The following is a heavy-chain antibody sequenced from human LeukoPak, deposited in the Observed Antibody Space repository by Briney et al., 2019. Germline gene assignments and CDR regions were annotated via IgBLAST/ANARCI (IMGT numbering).Heavy chain of an antibody. Sequence: ASVKVSCKASEYTFTSYYIHWVRQAPGQGLEWMGIVIPSGGSTTYAQTFQGRVTMTRDTSTRTVYMELSSLRSEDTAVNYCARIVTNSSGWYHFDYWGQGTLVTVSS. V-gene: IGHV1-46*01. CDR2: VIPSGGST. D-gene: IGHD6-19*01. J-gene: IGHJ4*02. CDR3: ARIVTNSSGWYHFDY. CDR1: EYTFTSYY.